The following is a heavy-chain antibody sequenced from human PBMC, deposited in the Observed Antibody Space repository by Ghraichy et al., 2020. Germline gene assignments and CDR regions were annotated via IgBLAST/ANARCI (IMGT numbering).Heavy chain of an antibody. CDR2: INHSGST. Sequence: SETLSLTCAVYGGSFSGYYWSWIRQPPGKGLEWIGEINHSGSTNYNPSLKSRVTISVDTSKNQFSLKLSSVTAADTAVYYCARGGRNSSPFDYWGQGTLVTVSS. CDR1: GGSFSGYY. V-gene: IGHV4-34*01. J-gene: IGHJ4*02. D-gene: IGHD4-23*01. CDR3: ARGGRNSSPFDY.